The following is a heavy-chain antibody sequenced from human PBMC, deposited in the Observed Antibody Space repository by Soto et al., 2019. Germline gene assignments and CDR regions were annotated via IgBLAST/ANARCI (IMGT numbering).Heavy chain of an antibody. CDR2: ISYDGSNT. J-gene: IGHJ4*02. CDR1: GFTFSIYA. V-gene: IGHV3-30*18. CDR3: AKDHGFSSGWALDY. D-gene: IGHD6-19*01. Sequence: QVQLVESGGGVVQPGKSLRLSCAVSGFTFSIYAVHWVRQAPGKGLEWVALISYDGSNTYYADSVKGRFTISRDNSKNTLYLQMNSLRDGDTAVYYCAKDHGFSSGWALDYWGQGTLVTVSS.